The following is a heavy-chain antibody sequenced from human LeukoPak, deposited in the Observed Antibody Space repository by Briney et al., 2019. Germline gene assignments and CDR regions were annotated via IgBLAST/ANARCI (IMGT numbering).Heavy chain of an antibody. J-gene: IGHJ4*02. CDR1: GXTFSSYG. D-gene: IGHD6-13*01. Sequence: GGSLRLSCAASGXTFSSYGMHWVRQAPGKGLEWVAVIWYDGSNKYYADSVKGRFTISRDNSKNTLYLQMNSLRAEDTAVYYCAREIGSSWYYFDYWGQGTLVTVSS. CDR2: IWYDGSNK. V-gene: IGHV3-33*01. CDR3: AREIGSSWYYFDY.